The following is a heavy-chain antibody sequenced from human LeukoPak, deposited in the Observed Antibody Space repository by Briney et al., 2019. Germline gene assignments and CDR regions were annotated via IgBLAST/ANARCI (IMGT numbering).Heavy chain of an antibody. CDR2: INHSGST. V-gene: IGHV4-34*01. J-gene: IGHJ4*02. CDR3: ARRGSSSWYFDS. D-gene: IGHD6-13*01. Sequence: SETLSLTCAVYGGSFSGYYWSWIRQPPGKGLEWIGEINHSGSTNYNPSLKSRVTISVDTSKNQFSLKLSSVTAADTAVYYCARRGSSSWYFDSWGQGTLVPVSS. CDR1: GGSFSGYY.